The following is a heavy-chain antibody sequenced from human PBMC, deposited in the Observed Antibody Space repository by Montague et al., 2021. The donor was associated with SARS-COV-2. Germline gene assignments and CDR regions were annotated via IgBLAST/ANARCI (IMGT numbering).Heavy chain of an antibody. D-gene: IGHD3-3*01. V-gene: IGHV4-39*01. CDR2: IYYSGST. CDR1: GGSISSSSYF. CDR3: ARKTSRGLTIFGVVTAPYCFDY. Sequence: SETLSLTCTVSGGSISSSSYFWGWIRQPPGKGLEWIGSIYYSGSTYCNPSLKSRVTISVDTSKNQFSLKLSSVTAADTAVFYCARKTSRGLTIFGVVTAPYCFDYWGQGTLVTVSS. J-gene: IGHJ4*02.